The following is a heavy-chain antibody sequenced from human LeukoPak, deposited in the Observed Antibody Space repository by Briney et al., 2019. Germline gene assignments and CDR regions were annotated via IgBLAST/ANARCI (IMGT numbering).Heavy chain of an antibody. CDR2: INHSGST. D-gene: IGHD2-15*01. J-gene: IGHJ4*02. CDR3: ARHGRRWGLNY. Sequence: PSETLSLTCAVYGGSFSGYYWSWIRQPPGKGLEWIGEINHSGSTNYNPSLKSRVTISVDTSKNQFSLKLSSVTAADTAVYYCARHGRRWGLNYWGQGTLVTVSS. V-gene: IGHV4-34*01. CDR1: GGSFSGYY.